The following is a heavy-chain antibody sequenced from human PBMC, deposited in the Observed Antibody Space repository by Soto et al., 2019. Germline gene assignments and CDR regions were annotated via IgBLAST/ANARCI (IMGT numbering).Heavy chain of an antibody. Sequence: ASVKVSCKASGYTFTGYYMHWVRQAPGQGLEWMGWINPNSGGTNYAQKFQGRVTMTRDTSISTAYMELSRLRSDDTAVYYCARGVIGGSGYYYAHWYFDLWGRGTLVTVSS. CDR1: GYTFTGYY. J-gene: IGHJ2*01. D-gene: IGHD3-22*01. V-gene: IGHV1-2*02. CDR2: INPNSGGT. CDR3: ARGVIGGSGYYYAHWYFDL.